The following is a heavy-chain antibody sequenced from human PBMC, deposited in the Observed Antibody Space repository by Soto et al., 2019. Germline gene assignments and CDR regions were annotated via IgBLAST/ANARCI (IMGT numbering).Heavy chain of an antibody. CDR1: GYSISSGYY. D-gene: IGHD3-3*01. Sequence: PSETLSLTCAVSGYSISSGYYWGWIRQPPGKGLEWIGSIYHSGGTYYNPSLKSRVTISVDTSKNQFSLKLSSVTAADTAVYYYAGDWRGSYYYYGMGIWGPGTTVTVSS. J-gene: IGHJ6*02. CDR2: IYHSGGT. CDR3: AGDWRGSYYYYGMGI. V-gene: IGHV4-38-2*01.